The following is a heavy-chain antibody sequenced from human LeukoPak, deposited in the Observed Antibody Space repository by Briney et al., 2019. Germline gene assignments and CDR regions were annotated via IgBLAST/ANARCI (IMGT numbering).Heavy chain of an antibody. Sequence: PSETLSLTCTVSGVSISSGGYYWSWIRQHPGKGLEWLGYIYYSGSTYYNPSLKSRVTISVDTSKNQFSLKLSSVTVADTAVYYCARDSYYYDSSGYSTPEAFDIWGQGTMVTVSS. J-gene: IGHJ3*02. V-gene: IGHV4-31*03. D-gene: IGHD3-22*01. CDR3: ARDSYYYDSSGYSTPEAFDI. CDR2: IYYSGST. CDR1: GVSISSGGYY.